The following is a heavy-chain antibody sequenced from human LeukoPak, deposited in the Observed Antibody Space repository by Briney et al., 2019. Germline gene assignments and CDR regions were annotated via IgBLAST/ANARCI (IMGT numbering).Heavy chain of an antibody. CDR2: IYYSGST. CDR3: ARLGYCSGGSCLDAFDI. V-gene: IGHV4-39*01. Sequence: SETLSLTCTVSGGSISSSSYYWGWIRQPPGKGLEWIGSIYYSGSTYYNPSLKSRVTISVDTSKNQFSLKLSSVTAADTAVYYCARLGYCSGGSCLDAFDIWGQGTMVTASS. D-gene: IGHD2-15*01. CDR1: GGSISSSSYY. J-gene: IGHJ3*02.